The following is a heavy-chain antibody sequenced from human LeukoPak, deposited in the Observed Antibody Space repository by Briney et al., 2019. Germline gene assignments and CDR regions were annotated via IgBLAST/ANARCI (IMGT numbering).Heavy chain of an antibody. CDR1: GFTFGSYW. D-gene: IGHD3-22*01. CDR2: IKEDGSEK. CDR3: ARDQYYYDSSGYYGY. J-gene: IGHJ4*02. Sequence: GGSLRLSCAASGFTFGSYWMNWVRQTPGKGLEWVANIKEDGSEKNYVDSVKGRYTISRDNAKNSLQLQMNSLRAEDTAVYYCARDQYYYDSSGYYGYWGQGTLVTVSS. V-gene: IGHV3-7*01.